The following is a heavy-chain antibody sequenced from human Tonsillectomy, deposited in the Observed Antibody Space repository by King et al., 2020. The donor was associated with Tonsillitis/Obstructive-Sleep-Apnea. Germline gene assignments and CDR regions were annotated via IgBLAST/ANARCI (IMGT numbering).Heavy chain of an antibody. D-gene: IGHD2-2*01. Sequence: QLQESGPGLVKPSGTLSLTCAVSVGSISSSNWWSWVRQPPGKGLGGIGEIYHSVRPNYNPSLKSRVTISLDKSKNQFSLKLGSLTAADTAVYYCAGIVVVPAANLYWGQGTLVTVSS. CDR2: IYHSVRP. J-gene: IGHJ4*02. CDR3: AGIVVVPAANLY. V-gene: IGHV4-4*02. CDR1: VGSISSSNW.